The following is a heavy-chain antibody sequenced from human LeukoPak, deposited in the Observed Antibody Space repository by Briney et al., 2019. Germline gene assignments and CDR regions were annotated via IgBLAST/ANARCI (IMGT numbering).Heavy chain of an antibody. V-gene: IGHV3-30-3*01. CDR1: GFTFSSYA. CDR2: ISYDGSNK. J-gene: IGHJ6*02. Sequence: GGSLRLSCAASGFTFSSYAMHRVRQAPGKGLEWVAVISYDGSNKYYADSVKGRFTISRDNSKNTLYLQMNSLSAEDTAVYYCAREGVWRQQLVDYYYGMDVWGQGTPVTVSS. CDR3: AREGVWRQQLVDYYYGMDV. D-gene: IGHD6-13*01.